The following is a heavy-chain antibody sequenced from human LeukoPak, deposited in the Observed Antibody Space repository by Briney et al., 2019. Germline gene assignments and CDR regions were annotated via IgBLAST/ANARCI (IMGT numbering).Heavy chain of an antibody. V-gene: IGHV3-23*01. CDR3: AKASGGWELDY. CDR2: ISGSGGNT. D-gene: IGHD6-19*01. CDR1: GFTFSSFA. J-gene: IGHJ4*02. Sequence: GGSLRLSCAASGFTFSSFAMSWVRQAPGKGLEWVSGISGSGGNTYYADSVKGRFTISRDNSKNTLYLQMNSLRAEDTAVYYCAKASGGWELDYWGQGTLVTVSS.